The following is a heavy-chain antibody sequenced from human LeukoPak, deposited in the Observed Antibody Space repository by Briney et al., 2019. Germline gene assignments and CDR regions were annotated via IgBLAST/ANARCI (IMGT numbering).Heavy chain of an antibody. CDR3: ARDNVVTGTFDY. CDR2: ISTYTSDT. D-gene: IGHD2-21*02. V-gene: IGHV1-18*01. Sequence: ASVKVSCKTFGFTFTSYGITWVRQAPGQGLEWMGWISTYTSDTNFAQKFQDRVTMTTDTSTSTVYMELKSLRFDDTAVYYCARDNVVTGTFDYWGRGTLVIVSS. J-gene: IGHJ4*02. CDR1: GFTFTSYG.